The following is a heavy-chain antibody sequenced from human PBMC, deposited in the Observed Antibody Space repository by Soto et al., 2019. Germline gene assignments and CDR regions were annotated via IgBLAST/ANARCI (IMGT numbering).Heavy chain of an antibody. J-gene: IGHJ4*02. CDR1: GLPHSLFA. V-gene: IGHV3-23*01. Sequence: PGGSLRLSCIASGLPHSLFAMMWIRQAPGKGLECVSGIYGSGGGIQYADSVKGRFTISRDNSKNTAYLQMTDLRADDTAIYYCAKDAVYNDGLWLMDLWGQGTQVTVSS. CDR2: IYGSGGGI. D-gene: IGHD3-10*01. CDR3: AKDAVYNDGLWLMDL.